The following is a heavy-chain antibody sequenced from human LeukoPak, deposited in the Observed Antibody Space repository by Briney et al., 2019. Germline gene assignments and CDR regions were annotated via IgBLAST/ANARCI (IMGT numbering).Heavy chain of an antibody. D-gene: IGHD3-22*01. Sequence: SVKVSCKASGGTFSSYAISWVRQAPGQGLEWMGGIIPIFGTAIYAQKFQGRVTMTEDTSTDTAYMELSSLRSEDTAVYYCATPYYYDSSGLFDCWGQGTLVTVSS. CDR3: ATPYYYDSSGLFDC. CDR2: IIPIFGTA. J-gene: IGHJ4*02. CDR1: GGTFSSYA. V-gene: IGHV1-69*06.